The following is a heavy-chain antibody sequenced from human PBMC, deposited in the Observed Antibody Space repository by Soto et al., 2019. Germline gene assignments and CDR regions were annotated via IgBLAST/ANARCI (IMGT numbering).Heavy chain of an antibody. Sequence: SETLSLTCAVYGGSFSGHYWSWIRQPPGKGLEWIGEINHSGGTSYNPSLKSRVTISVDTSKSQFSLKLTSVTAADTAVYYCARADLAAAPDYWGQGTLVTVSS. V-gene: IGHV4-34*01. CDR1: GGSFSGHY. D-gene: IGHD6-13*01. CDR3: ARADLAAAPDY. CDR2: INHSGGT. J-gene: IGHJ4*02.